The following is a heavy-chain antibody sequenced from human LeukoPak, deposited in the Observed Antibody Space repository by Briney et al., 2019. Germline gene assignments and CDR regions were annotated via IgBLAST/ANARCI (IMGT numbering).Heavy chain of an antibody. J-gene: IGHJ4*02. CDR1: GFTFSSYW. Sequence: PGGSLRLSCAASGFTFSSYWMHWVRQAPGKGLVWVSRINSDGSSTSYADSVKGRFTISRDNSKNTLYLQMNSLRAEDTAVYYCAFMFGGLIVMEAWGQGTLVTVSS. CDR2: INSDGSST. D-gene: IGHD3-16*02. V-gene: IGHV3-74*01. CDR3: AFMFGGLIVMEA.